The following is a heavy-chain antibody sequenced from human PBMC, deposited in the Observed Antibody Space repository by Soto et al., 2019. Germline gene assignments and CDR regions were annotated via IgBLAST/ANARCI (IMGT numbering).Heavy chain of an antibody. CDR3: ARTVGSGSPDFDY. D-gene: IGHD3-10*01. J-gene: IGHJ4*02. CDR2: IDYSGGT. V-gene: IGHV4-31*11. Sequence: SETLSLTCAVSGASITGDGYYWSWILQHPGKGLEWIGHIDYSGGTYYNLSFGSRLSISVNTSKNKFSLKLTSVTAADTAVYYCARTVGSGSPDFDYWGQGTLVTVPQ. CDR1: GASITGDGYY.